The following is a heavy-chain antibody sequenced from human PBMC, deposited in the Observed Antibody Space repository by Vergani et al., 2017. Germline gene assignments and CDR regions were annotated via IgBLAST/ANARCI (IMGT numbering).Heavy chain of an antibody. Sequence: EVQLVESGGGLVQPGGSLRLSCAASGFTFSDHYMDWVRQAPGKGLEWVGRTRNKANSYTTEYAASVKGRFTISRDDSKNSLYLQMNSLKTEDTAVYYCAKGGITIFGVAEADYWGQGTLVTVSS. J-gene: IGHJ4*02. D-gene: IGHD3-3*01. CDR3: AKGGITIFGVAEADY. V-gene: IGHV3-72*01. CDR1: GFTFSDHY. CDR2: TRNKANSYTT.